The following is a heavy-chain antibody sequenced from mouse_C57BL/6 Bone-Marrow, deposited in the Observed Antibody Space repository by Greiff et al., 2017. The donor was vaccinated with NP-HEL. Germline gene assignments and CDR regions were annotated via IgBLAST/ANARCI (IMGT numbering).Heavy chain of an antibody. Sequence: QVQLQQPGAELVRPGSSVKLSCKASGYTFTSYWMDWVKQRPGQGLEWIGNIYPSDSETHYNQKFKDKATLTVDKSSSTAYMQLSSLISEDSAVYYCASKRTQATDYFDYWGQGTTLTVSS. D-gene: IGHD3-2*02. CDR2: IYPSDSET. CDR1: GYTFTSYW. CDR3: ASKRTQATDYFDY. J-gene: IGHJ2*01. V-gene: IGHV1-61*01.